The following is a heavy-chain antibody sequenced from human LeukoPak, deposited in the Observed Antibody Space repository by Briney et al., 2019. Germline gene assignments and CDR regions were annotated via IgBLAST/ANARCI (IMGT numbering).Heavy chain of an antibody. V-gene: IGHV3-74*01. D-gene: IGHD6-6*01. CDR3: ARGYGSSRGWC. J-gene: IGHJ4*02. CDR1: GFTFSSYW. CDR2: INSDGSST. Sequence: GGSLRLSCAASGFTFSSYWMHWVRQAPGKGLVWVSRINSDGSSTSYADSVKGRFTISGDNAKNTLYLQMNSLRAEDTAVYYCARGYGSSRGWCWGQGTLVTVSS.